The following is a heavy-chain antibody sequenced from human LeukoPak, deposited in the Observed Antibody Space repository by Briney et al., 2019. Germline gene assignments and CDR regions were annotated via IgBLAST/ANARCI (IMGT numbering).Heavy chain of an antibody. J-gene: IGHJ4*02. CDR2: IGISSGNT. V-gene: IGHV3-48*04. CDR1: GFTFSDYS. CDR3: ARDYNYAFDN. D-gene: IGHD1-1*01. Sequence: GGSLRLSCAASGFTFSDYSMNWVRQAPGKGLEWISYIGISSGNTKYADSVKGRFTISGDSAKNSLYLQMNSLRVEVTAVYYCARDYNYAFDNWGQGTLVTVSS.